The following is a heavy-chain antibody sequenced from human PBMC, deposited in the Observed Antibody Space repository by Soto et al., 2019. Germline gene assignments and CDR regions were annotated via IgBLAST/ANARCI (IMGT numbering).Heavy chain of an antibody. J-gene: IGHJ6*04. CDR1: GFTVSSKY. Sequence: EVQLVESGGGLVQPGGSLRLSCAASGFTVSSKYMSWVRQAPGKGLEWVSLIQSGGPTYYADSVKGRFTISRDTSENTVYLQMASLSAEETSVYYCARDDVLCDGGRCYEVPVDVWGKGTTVTVSS. CDR2: IQSGGPT. CDR3: ARDDVLCDGGRCYEVPVDV. D-gene: IGHD2-15*01. V-gene: IGHV3-66*01.